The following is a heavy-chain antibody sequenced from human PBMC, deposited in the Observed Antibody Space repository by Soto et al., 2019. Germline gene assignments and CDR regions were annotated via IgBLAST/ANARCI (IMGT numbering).Heavy chain of an antibody. CDR1: GYTFTGYY. CDR3: ARSRITMVRGFDP. Sequence: VKVSCKASGYTFTGYYMHWVRQAPGQGLEWMGWINPNSGGTNYAQKFQGWVTMTRDTSISTAYMELSRLRSDDTAVYYCARSRITMVRGFDPWGQGTLVTVSS. V-gene: IGHV1-2*04. D-gene: IGHD3-10*01. J-gene: IGHJ5*02. CDR2: INPNSGGT.